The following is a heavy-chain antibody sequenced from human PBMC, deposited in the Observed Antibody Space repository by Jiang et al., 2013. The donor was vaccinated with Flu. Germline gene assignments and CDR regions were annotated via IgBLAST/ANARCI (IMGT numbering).Heavy chain of an antibody. CDR3: ARAQKYSGFELPYFDY. D-gene: IGHD5-12*01. V-gene: IGHV4-4*02. J-gene: IGHJ4*02. Sequence: GSGLVKPSGTLSLTCAVSGVSISSTTWWSWVRQPPGKGLEWIGEIHHSGTTNYNPSLRSRVTISVDKSNSQFSLRLSSVTAADTAVYYCARAQKYSGFELPYFDYWAREPWSPSPQ. CDR2: IHHSGTT. CDR1: GVSISSTTW.